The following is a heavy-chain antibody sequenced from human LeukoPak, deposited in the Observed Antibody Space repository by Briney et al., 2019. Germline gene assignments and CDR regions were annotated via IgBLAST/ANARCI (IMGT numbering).Heavy chain of an antibody. Sequence: PGGSLRLSCAASGFTFSSYGMHWVRQAPGKGLEWVAVTWYDGSNKYYADSVKGRFTISRDNSKNTLYLQMNSLRAEDTAVYYCARAQDCSGGSCAIWNLYYYYGMDVWGQGTTVTVSS. J-gene: IGHJ6*02. CDR2: TWYDGSNK. CDR1: GFTFSSYG. CDR3: ARAQDCSGGSCAIWNLYYYYGMDV. V-gene: IGHV3-33*01. D-gene: IGHD2-15*01.